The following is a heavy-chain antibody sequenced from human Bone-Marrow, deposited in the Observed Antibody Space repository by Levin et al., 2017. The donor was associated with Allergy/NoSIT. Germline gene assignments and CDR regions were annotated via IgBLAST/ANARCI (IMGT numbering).Heavy chain of an antibody. CDR1: GVSMSSGGYY. J-gene: IGHJ4*02. D-gene: IGHD6-19*01. V-gene: IGHV4-31*03. Sequence: KPSETLSLTCTVSGVSMSSGGYYWSWIRQHPGKGLEWIGNIYYSGSTYYNLSLQSRVSISVDTSKNQFSLRLSSVTAADTAVYYCARGRYSRGVTYYFDYWGQGTLLTVSS. CDR3: ARGRYSRGVTYYFDY. CDR2: IYYSGST.